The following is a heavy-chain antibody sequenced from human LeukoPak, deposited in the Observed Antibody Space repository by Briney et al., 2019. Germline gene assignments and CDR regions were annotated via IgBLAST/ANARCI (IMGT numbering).Heavy chain of an antibody. CDR1: GGSISSYY. J-gene: IGHJ5*02. CDR2: IYYSGSA. Sequence: SETLSLTCTVSGGSISSYYWSWIRQPPGKGLEWIGDIYYSGSANFNPSLKSRVTIAVDTYKNQFSLKLSAVTAADTAVYYCARVLRTYYYDSSGLSDNWFDLWGQGTLVTVSS. CDR3: ARVLRTYYYDSSGLSDNWFDL. V-gene: IGHV4-59*01. D-gene: IGHD3-22*01.